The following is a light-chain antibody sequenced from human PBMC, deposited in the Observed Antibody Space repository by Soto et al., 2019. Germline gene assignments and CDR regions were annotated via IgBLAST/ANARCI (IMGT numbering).Light chain of an antibody. CDR2: SAS. CDR1: QSVSSN. CDR3: QQYNNWPPGK. J-gene: IGKJ1*01. V-gene: IGKV3-15*01. Sequence: IVMTQSPATLSVSPGERATLSCRASQSVSSNLAWYQQKPGQAPRLLIYSASTRATDIPARFSGSGSGTEFTLTISSLQSEDFALYYCQQYNNWPPGKFGQGTKVDIK.